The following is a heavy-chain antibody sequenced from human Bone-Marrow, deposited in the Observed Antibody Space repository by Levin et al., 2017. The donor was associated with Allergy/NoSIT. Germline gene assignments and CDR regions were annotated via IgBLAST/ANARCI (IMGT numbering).Heavy chain of an antibody. V-gene: IGHV7-4-1*02. D-gene: IGHD6-19*01. CDR2: INTNTGNP. J-gene: IGHJ6*02. CDR3: AREVAVAGMDYYGMDG. CDR1: GYTFTSYA. Sequence: GGSLRLSCKASGYTFTSYAMNWVRQAPGHGLEWMGWINTNTGNPTYAQGFTGRFVFSLDTSVSTAYLQISSLKAEDTAVYYCAREVAVAGMDYYGMDGWGQGTTVTVSS.